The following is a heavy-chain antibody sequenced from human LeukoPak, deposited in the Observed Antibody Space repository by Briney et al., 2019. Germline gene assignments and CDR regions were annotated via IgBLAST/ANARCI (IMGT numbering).Heavy chain of an antibody. CDR2: INWNGGST. CDR3: VRDVDSFRHNCEPVWFDP. J-gene: IGHJ5*02. D-gene: IGHD1-1*01. V-gene: IGHV3-20*04. Sequence: RSGGSLRLSCAASGFTFDDYGMKWVRQAPGKGLEWVSGINWNGGSTGYADSVKGRFTISRDSAKNFLYLQMNSMRAEDTALYYRVRDVDSFRHNCEPVWFDPWGQGTLVTVSS. CDR1: GFTFDDYG.